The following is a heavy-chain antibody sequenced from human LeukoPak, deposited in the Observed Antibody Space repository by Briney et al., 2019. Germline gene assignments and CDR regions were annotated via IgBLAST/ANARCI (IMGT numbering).Heavy chain of an antibody. CDR3: ARPSSPDYFDTSGYSTFYFDY. V-gene: IGHV3-48*03. D-gene: IGHD3-22*01. Sequence: GGSLRLSCAASGFTFSNYEMNWVRQAPGKGLEWLSYISSPGSTIYYADSVKGRFTISRDNAKNSLYLQMKSLTAEDTAVYYCARPSSPDYFDTSGYSTFYFDYWGQGTLVTVSS. J-gene: IGHJ4*02. CDR2: ISSPGSTI. CDR1: GFTFSNYE.